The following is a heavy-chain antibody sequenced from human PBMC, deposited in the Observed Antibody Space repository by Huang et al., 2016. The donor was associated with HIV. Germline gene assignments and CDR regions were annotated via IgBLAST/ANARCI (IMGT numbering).Heavy chain of an antibody. CDR2: MNRDGSRT. D-gene: IGHD3-22*01. Sequence: EVQLVESGGGLVQPGGSLRLACAASGFSISSYWMHWVRQAPGKGRVWVSRMNRDGSRTSAADDVKGRFTTSRDNAKNTLYLQMNSLRAEDTAVYYCARDPRIQSWLNFFDYWGQGTLVSVSS. CDR1: GFSISSYW. V-gene: IGHV3-74*01. J-gene: IGHJ4*02. CDR3: ARDPRIQSWLNFFDY.